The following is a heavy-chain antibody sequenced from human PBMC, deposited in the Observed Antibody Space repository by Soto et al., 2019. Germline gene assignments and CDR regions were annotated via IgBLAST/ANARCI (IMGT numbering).Heavy chain of an antibody. D-gene: IGHD4-17*01. CDR3: ALLTTVGNGVRGEGVGPFDY. CDR1: GFSLSTSGVG. CDR2: ICWNDDK. J-gene: IGHJ4*02. V-gene: IGHV2-5*01. Sequence: SGPTLVKPTQTLTLTCTFSGFSLSTSGVGVGWIRQPPGKALEWLALICWNDDKRDSPSLKSRLTITNDTSKNQVVLTMTNMHPVDPATYYCALLTTVGNGVRGEGVGPFDYWGQGTLVTVSS.